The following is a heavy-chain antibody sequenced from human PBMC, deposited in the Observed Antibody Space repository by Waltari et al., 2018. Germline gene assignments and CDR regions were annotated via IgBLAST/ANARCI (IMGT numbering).Heavy chain of an antibody. D-gene: IGHD2-15*01. J-gene: IGHJ4*02. CDR1: GFAFSSYA. V-gene: IGHV3-23*04. CDR3: AKPPTVVYYFDY. Sequence: EVQLVESGGGLVQPGGYLRLSCAASGFAFSSYAMSWVRQAPGKGLEWVSAISGSGVSTYYAYSARGRCTISRDNSKNTLYLQMNSLRAEDTAVYYCAKPPTVVYYFDYWGQGTLVTVSS. CDR2: ISGSGVST.